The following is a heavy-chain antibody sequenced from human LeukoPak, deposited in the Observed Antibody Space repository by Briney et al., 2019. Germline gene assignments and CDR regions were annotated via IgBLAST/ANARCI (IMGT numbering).Heavy chain of an antibody. V-gene: IGHV1-46*01. J-gene: IGHJ4*02. Sequence: ASVKVSCKASGYTFTSYYMHWVRQAPGQGLEWMGIINPSGGSTSYAQKFQGRVTMTRDTSTSTVYMELSSLRSEDTAVYYCARDSHMTAMAKGSYGGNSDFAYWGQGTLVTVSS. CDR3: ARDSHMTAMAKGSYGGNSDFAY. CDR1: GYTFTSYY. D-gene: IGHD4-23*01. CDR2: INPSGGST.